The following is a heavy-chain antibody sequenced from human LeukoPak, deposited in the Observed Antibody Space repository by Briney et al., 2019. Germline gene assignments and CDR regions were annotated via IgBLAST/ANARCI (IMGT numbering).Heavy chain of an antibody. Sequence: GGSLRLSCTASGFTFNGYSMNWVRQAPGQGLEWVSSISTSSSYIYYADSVKGRFTISRNNPKNSLYLQMNSLRAEDTAVYYCARNRGDPSYFDYWGQGNLVTVSS. CDR1: GFTFNGYS. D-gene: IGHD4-17*01. CDR2: ISTSSSYI. J-gene: IGHJ4*02. V-gene: IGHV3-21*01. CDR3: ARNRGDPSYFDY.